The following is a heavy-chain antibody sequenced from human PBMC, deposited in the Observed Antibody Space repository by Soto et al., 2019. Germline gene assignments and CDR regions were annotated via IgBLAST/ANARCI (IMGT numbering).Heavy chain of an antibody. Sequence: SETLSLTCTVSGGSMTSYYWTWIRQPAGKGLEWIGRVYSSGGTHYNPSLKSRVTTSLDTSKNQFSLRLLSVTDADTAVYFCARGQRFSDWFDPWGQGTLVTVSS. V-gene: IGHV4-4*07. J-gene: IGHJ5*02. CDR1: GGSMTSYY. CDR2: VYSSGGT. D-gene: IGHD3-3*01. CDR3: ARGQRFSDWFDP.